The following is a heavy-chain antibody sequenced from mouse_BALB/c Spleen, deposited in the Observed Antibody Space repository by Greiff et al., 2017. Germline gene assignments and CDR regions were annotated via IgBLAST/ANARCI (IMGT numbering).Heavy chain of an antibody. CDR3: ARGRAPYYDY. V-gene: IGHV5-6-5*01. CDR2: ISSGGST. D-gene: IGHD3-1*01. Sequence: DVQLVESGGGLVKPGGSLKLSCAASGFTFSSYAMSWVRQTPEKRLEWVASISSGGSTYYPDSVKGRFTISRDNARNILYLQMSSLRSEDTAMYYCARGRAPYYDYWGQGTTLTVSS. CDR1: GFTFSSYA. J-gene: IGHJ2*01.